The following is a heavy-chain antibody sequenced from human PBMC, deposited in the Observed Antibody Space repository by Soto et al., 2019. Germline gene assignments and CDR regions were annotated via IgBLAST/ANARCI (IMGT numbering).Heavy chain of an antibody. D-gene: IGHD3-22*01. J-gene: IGHJ4*01. CDR3: ARGLRAYYDNSGYPYVTTTCFNY. V-gene: IGHV4-34*01. Sequence: SETLSLTCAVNGGSFNDYYWSWIRQPPGKGLEWIGEINHSGNTNYNPSLKSRVTISVDTFKNQFSLKLTSVTAADTAVYYCARGLRAYYDNSGYPYVTTTCFNYWGHGALVTVSS. CDR2: INHSGNT. CDR1: GGSFNDYY.